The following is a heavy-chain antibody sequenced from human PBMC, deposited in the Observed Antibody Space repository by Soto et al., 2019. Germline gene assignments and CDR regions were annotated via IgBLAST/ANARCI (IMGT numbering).Heavy chain of an antibody. Sequence: QVQLVESGGGVVQPGRFLRLSCAASGFPFTTYGMHWVREGPGKGLEWVAVISYDGSNKYYADSVKGRFTISRDNSKNTLYLQMNSLRPEDTALYYCVGGQYYFDYRGQGTLVTVSS. J-gene: IGHJ4*02. CDR1: GFPFTTYG. V-gene: IGHV3-30*03. CDR3: VGGQYYFDY. D-gene: IGHD3-10*01. CDR2: ISYDGSNK.